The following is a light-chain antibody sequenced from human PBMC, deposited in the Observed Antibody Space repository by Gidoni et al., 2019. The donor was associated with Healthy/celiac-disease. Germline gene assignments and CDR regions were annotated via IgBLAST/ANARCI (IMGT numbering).Light chain of an antibody. V-gene: IGKV1-5*03. CDR2: KAS. CDR1: QSISSW. Sequence: DIQMTQSPSTRSASVGDRVTITCRASQSISSWFAWYQQKPGKAPKLLIYKASSLESGVPSRFSGSGSGTEFTLTISSLQPDDFATYYCQQYNSYPWTFGQGTKVEIK. J-gene: IGKJ1*01. CDR3: QQYNSYPWT.